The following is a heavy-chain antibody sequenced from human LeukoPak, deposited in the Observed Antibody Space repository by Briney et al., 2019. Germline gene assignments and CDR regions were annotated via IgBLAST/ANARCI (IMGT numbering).Heavy chain of an antibody. CDR2: IYSGGST. CDR1: GFTVRSNY. V-gene: IGHV3-66*01. D-gene: IGHD6-19*01. Sequence: GGSLRLSCAASGFTVRSNYMSWVRQAPGKGLEWVSVIYSGGSTYYADSVKGRFTISRDNSKNTLYLQMNSLRAEDTAVYYCARDLGYSEAGLNCWGQGTLVTVSS. J-gene: IGHJ4*02. CDR3: ARDLGYSEAGLNC.